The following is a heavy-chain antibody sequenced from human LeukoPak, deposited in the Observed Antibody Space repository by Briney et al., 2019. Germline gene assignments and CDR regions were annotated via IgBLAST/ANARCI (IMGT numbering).Heavy chain of an antibody. D-gene: IGHD3-22*01. CDR3: ARRGHFYGSSDYYSWYFDY. CDR1: GASISDSF. J-gene: IGHJ4*02. V-gene: IGHV4-59*08. CDR2: ISPSGSA. Sequence: SETLSLTCTVSGASISDSFWNWIRQPPGKGLEWIGSISPSGSATYNPSLKSRVTMSVDSSKNQFSLKLTSVTAADTAVYYCARRGHFYGSSDYYSWYFDYWGQGTLVPVSS.